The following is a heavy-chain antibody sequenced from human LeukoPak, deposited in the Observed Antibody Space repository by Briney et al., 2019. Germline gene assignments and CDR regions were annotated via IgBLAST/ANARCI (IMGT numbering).Heavy chain of an antibody. J-gene: IGHJ4*02. CDR1: GGSISSSNW. Sequence: SGTLSLTCAVSGGSISSSNWWSWVRQPPGKGLEWIGGIYHSGSTNYNPSLKSRVTISVDTSKNQFSLKVTSMTAADTAVYYCARLMDYYDRSFDYWGQGTLVTVSS. CDR2: IYHSGST. D-gene: IGHD3-22*01. V-gene: IGHV4-4*02. CDR3: ARLMDYYDRSFDY.